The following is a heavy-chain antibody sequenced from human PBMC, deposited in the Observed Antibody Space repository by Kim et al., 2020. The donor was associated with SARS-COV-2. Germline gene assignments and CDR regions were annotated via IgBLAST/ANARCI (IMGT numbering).Heavy chain of an antibody. CDR2: ISGSGGST. CDR3: ASNYDGIYDAFDI. V-gene: IGHV3-23*01. CDR1: GFTFSSYA. D-gene: IGHD3-3*01. J-gene: IGHJ3*02. Sequence: GGSLKLSCAASGFTFSSYAMSWVRQAPGKGLEWVSAISGSGGSTYYADSVKGRFTISRDNSKNTLYLQMNSLRAEDTAVYYCASNYDGIYDAFDIWVQGTMVTVSS.